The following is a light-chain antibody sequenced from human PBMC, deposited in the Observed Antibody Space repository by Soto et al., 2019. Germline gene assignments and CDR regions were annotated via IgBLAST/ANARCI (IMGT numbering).Light chain of an antibody. CDR2: DVS. Sequence: DIQMTQSPSTLSASVGDRVTITCRASQTISGGLAWYQQKPGKAPKLLIYDVSSLESGVPSRFSGSGSGTEFTLTISSLQPDDFATYYCQQYNTFWTFGQGTKVDIK. CDR3: QQYNTFWT. V-gene: IGKV1-5*01. J-gene: IGKJ1*01. CDR1: QTISGG.